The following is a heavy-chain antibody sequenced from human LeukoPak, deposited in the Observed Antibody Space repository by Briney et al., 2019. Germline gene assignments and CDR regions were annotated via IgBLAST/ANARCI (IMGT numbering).Heavy chain of an antibody. D-gene: IGHD2-15*01. CDR2: ISSTSSTI. CDR3: ASIYCSGGSCYPSFDY. Sequence: GGSLRLSCAASGFTFNRYSMNWVRQAPGKELEWLSYISSTSSTIYYADSVKGRFTISRDNAKNSLYLQMNSPRDEDTAIYYCASIYCSGGSCYPSFDYWGQGSLVTVSS. V-gene: IGHV3-48*02. J-gene: IGHJ4*02. CDR1: GFTFNRYS.